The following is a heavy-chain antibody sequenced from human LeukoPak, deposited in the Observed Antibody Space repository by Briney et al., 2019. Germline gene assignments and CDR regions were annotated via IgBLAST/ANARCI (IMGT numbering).Heavy chain of an antibody. CDR1: GGSISSGGYY. CDR3: ARGANYYGSGSFGH. J-gene: IGHJ1*01. V-gene: IGHV4-31*03. D-gene: IGHD3-10*01. CDR2: IYYSGST. Sequence: TSQTLSLTCTVSGGSISSGGYYWSWIRQHPGKGLEWIGYIYYSGSTYYNPSLKSRVTISVDTSKNQFSLKLSSVTAADTAVYYCARGANYYGSGSFGHWGQGTLVTVSS.